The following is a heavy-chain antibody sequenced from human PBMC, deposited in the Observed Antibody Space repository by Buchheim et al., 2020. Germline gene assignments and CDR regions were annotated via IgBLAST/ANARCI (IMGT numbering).Heavy chain of an antibody. D-gene: IGHD3-22*01. CDR1: GFTFNSYE. J-gene: IGHJ4*01. Sequence: EVQLVESGGGLVQPGGSLRLSCAASGFTFNSYEMNWVRQAPGKGLEWISYISSSGRAKYYADAVKGRFTISRDNARKSLHLQMNSLRVEDTAVYYCAPTPSGHYYNWGDYWGHGTL. CDR3: APTPSGHYYNWGDY. CDR2: ISSSGRAK. V-gene: IGHV3-48*03.